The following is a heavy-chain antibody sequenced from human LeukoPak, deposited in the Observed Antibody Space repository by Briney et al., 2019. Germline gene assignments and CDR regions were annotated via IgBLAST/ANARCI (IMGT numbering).Heavy chain of an antibody. Sequence: SETLSLTCAVYGDSFSGYYWSWVRQPPGKGLEWIAEINHRGTTHYNPSLKSRVNISADTSKNQFSLHLDSVTAADTAVYYCARSWAGMYYPFYYFDYWGQGTLVSVSS. CDR3: ARSWAGMYYPFYYFDY. CDR1: GDSFSGYY. V-gene: IGHV4-34*01. CDR2: INHRGTT. D-gene: IGHD1-26*01. J-gene: IGHJ4*02.